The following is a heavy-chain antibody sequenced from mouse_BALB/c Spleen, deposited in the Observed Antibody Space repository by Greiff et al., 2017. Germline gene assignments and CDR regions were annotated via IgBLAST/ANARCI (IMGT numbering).Heavy chain of an antibody. J-gene: IGHJ2*01. CDR3: ARSGGSYYFDY. V-gene: IGHV1-18*01. CDR2: INPNNGGT. D-gene: IGHD1-1*02. CDR1: GYSFTGYT. Sequence: EVQGVESGPELEKPGASVKISCKASGYSFTGYTMHWVKQSHGKSLEWIGGINPNNGGTSYNQKFKGKATLTVDKSSSTAYMELRSLTSEDSAVYYCARSGGSYYFDYWGQGTTLTVSS.